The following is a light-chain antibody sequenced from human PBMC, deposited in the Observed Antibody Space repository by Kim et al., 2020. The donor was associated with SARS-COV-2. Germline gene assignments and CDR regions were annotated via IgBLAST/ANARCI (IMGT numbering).Light chain of an antibody. Sequence: EIVMTRSPAAFSVSPGERATLSCRASQSVSTNLAWYQQKPGQAPRLLIYGASTRVTGIPATFSGSGSGTEFTLTISSLQSEDFAIYYCQQYNNWPPTFGQGTRLEIK. CDR3: QQYNNWPPT. J-gene: IGKJ5*01. CDR1: QSVSTN. V-gene: IGKV3-15*01. CDR2: GAS.